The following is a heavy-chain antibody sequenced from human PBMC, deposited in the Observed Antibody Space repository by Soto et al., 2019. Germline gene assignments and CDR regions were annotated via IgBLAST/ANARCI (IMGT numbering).Heavy chain of an antibody. V-gene: IGHV3-74*01. CDR1: GFTSSSYW. CDR2: VNPDGTPT. Sequence: EVQLVESGGGLVQPGGSLRLSCAASGFTSSSYWMHWVRQAPGQGLVWVSRVNPDGTPTNYADSVKGRFTIARDNAQSTLYLQMNSRRDEDTAVDFGARECGGGLLPNDLWGRGTLLTVSS. J-gene: IGHJ2*01. CDR3: ARECGGGLLPNDL. D-gene: IGHD2-21*01.